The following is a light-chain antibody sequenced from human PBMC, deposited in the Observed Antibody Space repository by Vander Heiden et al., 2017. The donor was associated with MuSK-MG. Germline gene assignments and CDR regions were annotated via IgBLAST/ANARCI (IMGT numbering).Light chain of an antibody. V-gene: IGLV1-44*01. J-gene: IGLJ3*02. CDR3: AAWDDSLNGPV. CDR2: STN. CDR1: DSNIGTST. Sequence: QSVLTHPPSASGTLGQRVTISCSGSDSNIGTSTVSWYQQLPGMAPQLHIYSTNKRPSGVPDRFSGAKSGPSASLIISGLQSEDEADYSCAAWDDSLNGPVFGGGTKLTVL.